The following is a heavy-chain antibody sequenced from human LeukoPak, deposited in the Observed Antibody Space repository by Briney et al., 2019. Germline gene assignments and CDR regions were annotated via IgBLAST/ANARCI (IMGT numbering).Heavy chain of an antibody. Sequence: SQTLSLTCTVSGGSISSGSYYWSWIRQPAGKGLEWIGRIYTSGSTNYNPSLKSRVTISVDTSKNQFSLRLSSVTAADTAVYYCARGNWELPDAFDIWGQGTMVTVSS. V-gene: IGHV4-61*02. D-gene: IGHD1-26*01. CDR3: ARGNWELPDAFDI. CDR2: IYTSGST. J-gene: IGHJ3*02. CDR1: GGSISSGSYY.